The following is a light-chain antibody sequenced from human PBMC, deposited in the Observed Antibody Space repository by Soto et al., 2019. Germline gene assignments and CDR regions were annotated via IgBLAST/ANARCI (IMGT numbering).Light chain of an antibody. CDR3: SSYTSRSTLGV. J-gene: IGLJ2*01. V-gene: IGLV2-14*03. CDR2: DVS. CDR1: ISDIGGYNY. Sequence: QSVLTQPASVSGSPGQSITISCTGTISDIGGYNYVSWYQQHLGKAPKLMIYDVSNRPSGVSYRFSGSKSGNTASLTISGLQAEDEADYYCSSYTSRSTLGVFGGGTKVTVL.